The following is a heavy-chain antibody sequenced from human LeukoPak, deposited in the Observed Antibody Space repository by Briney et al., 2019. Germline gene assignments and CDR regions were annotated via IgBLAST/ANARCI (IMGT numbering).Heavy chain of an antibody. Sequence: ASVKVSCKASGYIFTSYVMHWVRQAPGRRLEWMGWINAGNGNTKSSRKFQGRVTIIRDTSASTAYMEVSSLRSEDTSVYYCARASPGYSYDYFDYWGQGTLVTVSS. V-gene: IGHV1-3*01. J-gene: IGHJ4*02. CDR3: ARASPGYSYDYFDY. D-gene: IGHD5-18*01. CDR2: INAGNGNT. CDR1: GYIFTSYV.